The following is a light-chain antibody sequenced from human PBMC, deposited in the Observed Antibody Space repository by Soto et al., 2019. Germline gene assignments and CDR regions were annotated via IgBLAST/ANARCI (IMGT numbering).Light chain of an antibody. CDR2: WAS. V-gene: IGKV4-1*01. CDR1: QSVLYSSNNKNY. J-gene: IGKJ1*01. CDR3: QQYYSTPTWT. Sequence: DIVMTQSPDSLAVSLGERATINCKSSQSVLYSSNNKNYLAWYQQKPGQPPKLLIYWASTRESGVPDRFSGSGSGPDFTLTISSLQAEDVAVYYCQQYYSTPTWTFGQGTKVDI.